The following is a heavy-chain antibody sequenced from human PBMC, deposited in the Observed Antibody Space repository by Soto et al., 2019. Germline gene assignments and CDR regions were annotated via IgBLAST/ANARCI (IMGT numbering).Heavy chain of an antibody. CDR2: IYPSGKT. Sequence: QVQLQESGPGLVKPSGTMSLTCAVSSGSISSDNWWSWVRQPPGKGLEWIGEIYPSGKTNYNPSLRSRVTISVYRSKNQFSLKLSSVTAADTSVYYCDRTYCSGGSCYAAFDDWGQGTLVTVSS. CDR1: SGSISSDNW. D-gene: IGHD2-15*01. V-gene: IGHV4-4*02. CDR3: DRTYCSGGSCYAAFDD. J-gene: IGHJ4*02.